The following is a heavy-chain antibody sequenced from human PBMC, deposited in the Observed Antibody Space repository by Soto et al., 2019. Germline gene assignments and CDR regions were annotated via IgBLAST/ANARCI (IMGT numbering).Heavy chain of an antibody. D-gene: IGHD1-7*01. CDR2: ISSSSDST. V-gene: IGHV3-11*06. Sequence: QVQVGESGGALVKPGGSLRLSWAASGFTFSDYYMSWIRQAPGKGLEWVSFISSSSDSTKYENSVKGRFTISRDNAKNSLYLQLNSLRAEDTAVYYCARGGVKGTTSRGQVHNWGQGTLVTVSS. CDR1: GFTFSDYY. J-gene: IGHJ4*02. CDR3: ARGGVKGTTSRGQVHN.